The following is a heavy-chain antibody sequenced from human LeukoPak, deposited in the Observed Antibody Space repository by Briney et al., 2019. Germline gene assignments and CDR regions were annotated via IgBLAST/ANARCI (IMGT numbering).Heavy chain of an antibody. CDR3: ARDPIGSRWPYYFDY. D-gene: IGHD6-13*01. CDR2: INAGNGNT. J-gene: IGHJ4*02. Sequence: ASVKVSCKASGYTFTTYAIHWVRQAPGQRLEWMGWINAGNGNTKYSQKFQARVTITRDTSASTAYMELSSLRSEDTAVYYCARDPIGSRWPYYFDYWGLGTLVTVSS. V-gene: IGHV1-3*01. CDR1: GYTFTTYA.